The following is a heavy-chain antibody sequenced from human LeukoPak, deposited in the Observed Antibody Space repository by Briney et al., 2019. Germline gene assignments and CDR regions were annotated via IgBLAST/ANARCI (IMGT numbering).Heavy chain of an antibody. CDR2: IYYSGST. CDR3: ARDEWGYYGSGNPGTNYYCYMDV. D-gene: IGHD3-10*01. CDR1: GGSISSSSYY. Sequence: SETLSLTCTVSGGSISSSSYYWGWIRQPPGKGLEWIGSIYYSGSTYYNPSLKSRVTISVDTSKNQFSLKLSSVTAADTAVYYCARDEWGYYGSGNPGTNYYCYMDVWGKGTTVTVSS. J-gene: IGHJ6*03. V-gene: IGHV4-39*07.